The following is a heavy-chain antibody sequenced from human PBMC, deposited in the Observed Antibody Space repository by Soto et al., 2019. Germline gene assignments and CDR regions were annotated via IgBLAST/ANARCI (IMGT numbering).Heavy chain of an antibody. J-gene: IGHJ4*02. CDR3: ASGSPLNYYDSSGYPFDY. D-gene: IGHD3-22*01. CDR1: GGTFSSYA. Sequence: GASVKVSFKASGGTFSSYAISWGRQAPGQGLEWMGGIIPIFGTANYAQKFQGRVTITADESTSTAYMELSSLRSEDTAVYYCASGSPLNYYDSSGYPFDYWGQGTLVTVSS. CDR2: IIPIFGTA. V-gene: IGHV1-69*13.